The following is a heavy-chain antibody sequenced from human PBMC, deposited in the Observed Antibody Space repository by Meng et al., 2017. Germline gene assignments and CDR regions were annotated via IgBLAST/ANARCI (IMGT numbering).Heavy chain of an antibody. D-gene: IGHD2-2*01. V-gene: IGHV1-69*06. CDR3: ARVGTTDAF. CDR2: IIPIFGTA. CDR1: GGTFSSYA. J-gene: IGHJ4*02. Sequence: QVQFVWPGAVGKRPGSTVKGSCKASGGTFSSYAISWVRQAPGQGLEWMGGIIPIFGTANYAQKFQGRVTITAEKSTSTAYMELSSLRSEDTAVYYCARVGTTDAFWGQGTLVTVSS.